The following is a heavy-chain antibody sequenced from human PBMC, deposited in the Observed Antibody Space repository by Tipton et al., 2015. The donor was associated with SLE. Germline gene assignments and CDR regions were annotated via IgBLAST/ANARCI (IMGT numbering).Heavy chain of an antibody. J-gene: IGHJ3*02. CDR3: ARGVDYGGTLDAFDI. CDR1: GGSFSGYY. D-gene: IGHD4-23*01. V-gene: IGHV4-34*01. Sequence: LRLSCAVYGGSFSGYYWSWIRQPPGKGLEWIGEINHSGSTNYNPSLKSRVTISVDTSKNQFSLKLSSVTAADTAVYYCARGVDYGGTLDAFDIWGQGTMVTVSS. CDR2: INHSGST.